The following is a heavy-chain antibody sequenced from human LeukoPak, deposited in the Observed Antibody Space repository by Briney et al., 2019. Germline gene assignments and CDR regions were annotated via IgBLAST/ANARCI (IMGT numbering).Heavy chain of an antibody. V-gene: IGHV3-30*18. Sequence: GRSLRLSCAASGFTFSSYGMHWVRQAPGKGLEWVAAISYDGSNKYYADSVKGRFTISRDNSKNTLYLQMNSLRAEDTAVYYCAKGEKRVVPAAIFGTFDYWGQGTLVTVSS. CDR1: GFTFSSYG. D-gene: IGHD2-2*02. CDR2: ISYDGSNK. CDR3: AKGEKRVVPAAIFGTFDY. J-gene: IGHJ4*02.